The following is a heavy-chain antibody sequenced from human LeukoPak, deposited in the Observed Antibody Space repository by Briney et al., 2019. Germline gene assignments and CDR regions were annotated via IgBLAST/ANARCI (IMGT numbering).Heavy chain of an antibody. CDR3: ARDHGALYGSGSYYNWFDP. D-gene: IGHD3-10*01. Sequence: SETLSLTCTVSGGSISSYYWSWIRQPAEKGLEWIGRIYTSGSTNYNPSLKSRVTMSVDTSKNQFSLKLSSVTAADTAVYYCARDHGALYGSGSYYNWFDPWGQGILVTVSS. CDR2: IYTSGST. CDR1: GGSISSYY. J-gene: IGHJ5*02. V-gene: IGHV4-4*07.